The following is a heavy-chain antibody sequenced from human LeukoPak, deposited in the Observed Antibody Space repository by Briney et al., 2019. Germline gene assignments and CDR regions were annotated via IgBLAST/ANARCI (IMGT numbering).Heavy chain of an antibody. CDR2: IYYSGST. V-gene: IGHV4-59*08. D-gene: IGHD3-22*01. CDR1: GGSIRSYY. J-gene: IGHJ3*02. Sequence: SETLSLTCTGSGGSIRSYYWSWIRQPPGKGLESIGYIYYSGSTNYNPSLKSRVTISVDTSKNQFSLKLSSVTAADTAVYYCARQYYDSSGYYPPNDAFDIWGQGTMVTVSS. CDR3: ARQYYDSSGYYPPNDAFDI.